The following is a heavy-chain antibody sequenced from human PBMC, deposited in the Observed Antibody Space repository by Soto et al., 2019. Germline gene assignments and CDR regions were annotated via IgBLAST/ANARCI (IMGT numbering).Heavy chain of an antibody. CDR2: ISHDGTDQ. CDR1: GFSFSRNG. V-gene: IGHV3-30*03. CDR3: ARDGYCGTEKCYSCLPDY. D-gene: IGHD2-2*03. J-gene: IGHJ4*02. Sequence: QVRLEESGGGVVQPGRSLRLSCAASGFSFSRNGMHWVRQTPEKGLEWVAVISHDGTDQRYADSVRGRFSISRDDWKNTVFLQMNSLRPDDTAVYFCARDGYCGTEKCYSCLPDYWGQGTLVTVSS.